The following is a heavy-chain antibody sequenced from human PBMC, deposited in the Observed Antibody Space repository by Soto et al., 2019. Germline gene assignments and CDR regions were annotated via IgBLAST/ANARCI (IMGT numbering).Heavy chain of an antibody. CDR2: IRFDGSTA. V-gene: IGHV3-33*01. J-gene: IGHJ4*02. CDR1: GFVFRTFR. Sequence: XGSLRLSCEASGFVFRTFRMHWVRRAPGKGLEWLATIRFDGSTARYAESVRGRFKISRDNSMNTLYLQLERLRVEDTAVYYCVRDRPNTESLTGYFDTWGQGTPVTVSS. D-gene: IGHD3-9*01. CDR3: VRDRPNTESLTGYFDT.